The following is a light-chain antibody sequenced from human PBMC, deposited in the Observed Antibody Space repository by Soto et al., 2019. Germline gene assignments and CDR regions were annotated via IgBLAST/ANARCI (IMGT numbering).Light chain of an antibody. V-gene: IGKV3-15*01. Sequence: EILMTQSPVTLSVSPGERATLSYRAGQSVSNNLAWYQQKPGQAPRLLIYGASTRATGIPARFSGSGSGTEFTLTISSLQSEDFAVYFCQQYNNYITFGQGTRLEIK. CDR3: QQYNNYIT. CDR2: GAS. J-gene: IGKJ5*01. CDR1: QSVSNN.